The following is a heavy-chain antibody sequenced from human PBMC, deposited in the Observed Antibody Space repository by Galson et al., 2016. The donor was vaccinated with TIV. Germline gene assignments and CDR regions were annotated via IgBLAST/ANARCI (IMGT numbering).Heavy chain of an antibody. CDR2: VNPNSGGT. J-gene: IGHJ4*02. CDR3: ARGGRGSAWYADY. Sequence: SVKVSCKAFGYAFTSFFVHWVRQAPGQGLEWLGRVNPNSGGTVYAQKFEGRLTLTWDTSTSTIYMELNSLIPGDTAVYYCARGGRGSAWYADYWGQGSPVTVSS. V-gene: IGHV1-2*06. D-gene: IGHD6-13*01. CDR1: GYAFTSFF.